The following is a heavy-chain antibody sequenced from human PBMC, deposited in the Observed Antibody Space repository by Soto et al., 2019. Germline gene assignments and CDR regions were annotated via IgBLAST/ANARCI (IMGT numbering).Heavy chain of an antibody. CDR3: ARDWYPRFDP. V-gene: IGHV1-18*01. D-gene: IGHD6-13*01. CDR2: INPSSGET. J-gene: IGHJ5*02. CDR1: GYTCSTYG. Sequence: QIQLVQSGPEVKKPGASVKVSCKASGYTCSTYGITWVRQAPGQGLEWMGWINPSSGETNYAQNFQGRVTVTTDTSVTTAYLELRNLRSDDTAAYYCARDWYPRFDPWGQGTLVTVSS.